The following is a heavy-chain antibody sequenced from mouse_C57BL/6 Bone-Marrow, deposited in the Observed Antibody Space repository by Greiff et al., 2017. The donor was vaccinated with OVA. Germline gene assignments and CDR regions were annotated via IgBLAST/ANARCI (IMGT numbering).Heavy chain of an antibody. Sequence: EVMLLQSGGGLVQPGGSMKLSCVASGFTFSNYWMNWVRQSPEKGLEWVAQIRLKSDNYATHYAESVKGRFTISRDDSKSSVYLQMNNLRAEDTGIYYYTGKDSFYAMDYWGQGTSVTVSS. CDR3: TGKDSFYAMDY. D-gene: IGHD1-2*01. J-gene: IGHJ4*01. CDR2: IRLKSDNYAT. CDR1: GFTFSNYW. V-gene: IGHV6-3*01.